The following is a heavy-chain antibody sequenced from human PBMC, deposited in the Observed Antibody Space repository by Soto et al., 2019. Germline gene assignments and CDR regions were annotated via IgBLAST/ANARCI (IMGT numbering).Heavy chain of an antibody. CDR2: TRNKANSYTT. V-gene: IGHV3-72*01. Sequence: EVQLVESGGGLVQPGGSLRLFCAASGFTFSDHYMDWVRQAPGKGLEWVGRTRNKANSYTTEYAASVKGRFTISRDDSKNSLYLQMNSLKTEDTAVYYCARGYDILDAFDIWGQGTMVTVSS. J-gene: IGHJ3*02. CDR3: ARGYDILDAFDI. CDR1: GFTFSDHY. D-gene: IGHD3-9*01.